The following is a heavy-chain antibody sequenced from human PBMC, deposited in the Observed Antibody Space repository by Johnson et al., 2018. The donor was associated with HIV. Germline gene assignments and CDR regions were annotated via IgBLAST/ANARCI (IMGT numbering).Heavy chain of an antibody. Sequence: VQLVESGGGLVQPGGSLRLSCAASGFTFSSYAMHWVRQAPGKGLEYVSAISSNGGSTYYANSVKGRFTISRDNSKNTLYPQMNSLRAEDTAVYYCAKEGDNYGGNWEAFDIWGQGTMVTVSS. CDR2: ISSNGGST. D-gene: IGHD4-23*01. V-gene: IGHV3-64*01. CDR1: GFTFSSYA. J-gene: IGHJ3*02. CDR3: AKEGDNYGGNWEAFDI.